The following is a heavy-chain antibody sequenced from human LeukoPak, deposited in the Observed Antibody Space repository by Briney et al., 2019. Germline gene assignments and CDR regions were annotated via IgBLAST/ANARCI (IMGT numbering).Heavy chain of an antibody. CDR3: AKGGGRFHLPFDP. J-gene: IGHJ5*02. D-gene: IGHD3-16*01. CDR2: ISSSATYM. V-gene: IGHV3-21*01. CDR1: GFTFSSYG. Sequence: GGSLRLSCAASGFTFSSYGMDWVRQAPGRGLEWVSSISSSATYMFYADSVKGRFTISRDDAKNSLYLQMHSLRAEDTAVYYCAKGGGRFHLPFDPWGQGTLVTVSS.